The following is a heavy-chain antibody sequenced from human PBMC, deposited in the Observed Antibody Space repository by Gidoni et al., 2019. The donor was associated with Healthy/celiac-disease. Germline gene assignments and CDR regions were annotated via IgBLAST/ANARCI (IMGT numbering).Heavy chain of an antibody. Sequence: EVQLLESGGGLVQPGGSLRLSCAASGFTFSSYAMNWVRQDPGKGLEWVSAISGSGGSTYYADSVKGRFTISRDNSKNTLYLQMNSLRAEDTDVYYCAKDVPYYYDSSGYYQAWYFDYWGQGTLVTVSS. D-gene: IGHD3-22*01. CDR3: AKDVPYYYDSSGYYQAWYFDY. CDR1: GFTFSSYA. J-gene: IGHJ4*02. V-gene: IGHV3-23*01. CDR2: ISGSGGST.